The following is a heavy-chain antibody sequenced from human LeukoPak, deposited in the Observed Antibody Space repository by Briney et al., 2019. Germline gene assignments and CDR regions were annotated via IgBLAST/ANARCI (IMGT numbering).Heavy chain of an antibody. CDR3: ASHCSGGSCLGG. J-gene: IGHJ4*02. Sequence: GGSLRLSCAASGFTVSSNYMSGVRQAPAKGLEGGSGIYSGGSTYYSDCVKGRVTISRDNSKHTLYLQLNSLRADDTAVYYCASHCSGGSCLGGWGQGTLVTVSS. D-gene: IGHD2-15*01. V-gene: IGHV3-66*04. CDR2: IYSGGST. CDR1: GFTVSSNY.